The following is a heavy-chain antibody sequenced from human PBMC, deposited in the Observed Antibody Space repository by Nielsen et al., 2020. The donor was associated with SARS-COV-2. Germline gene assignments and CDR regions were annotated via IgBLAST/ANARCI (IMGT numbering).Heavy chain of an antibody. CDR2: NGAGGDII. Sequence: GGSLTRSCAASGLTFSRHAMNRVRQAPGKRLEWVSINGAGGDIIYYADSVKGRFTIFRDNSKNTLYLQINSLRADDTAVYYCATQADGYKSPYDYWGQGTLVTVSS. J-gene: IGHJ4*02. D-gene: IGHD3-10*01. V-gene: IGHV3-23*01. CDR3: ATQADGYKSPYDY. CDR1: GLTFSRHA.